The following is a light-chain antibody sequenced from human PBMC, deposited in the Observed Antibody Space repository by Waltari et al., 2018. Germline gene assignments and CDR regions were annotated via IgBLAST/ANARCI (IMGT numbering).Light chain of an antibody. V-gene: IGLV2-23*02. CDR2: EVS. J-gene: IGLJ3*02. CDR1: SSDVGTYNL. CDR3: CSYAGSSTWV. Sequence: QSALTQPASVSGSPGQSITISCTGTSSDVGTYNLVSWYQQHPGKAPKFMIYEVSKRPSGFFNRFSGSKSGNTASLTISGLQAEDEAAYYCCSYAGSSTWVFGGGTKLTVL.